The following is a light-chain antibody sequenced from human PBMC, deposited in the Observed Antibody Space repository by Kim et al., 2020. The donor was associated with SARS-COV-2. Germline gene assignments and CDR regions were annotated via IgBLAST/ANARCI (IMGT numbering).Light chain of an antibody. J-gene: IGLJ1*01. CDR3: SSYTSSSILV. CDR2: DVT. Sequence: QSALTQPASVSGSPGQSITISCTGTSTDVGAYNYVSWYQQLPDKVPILIIYDVTNRPSGVSNRFSGSKSGNTASLTISGLQAEDEADYYCSSYTSSSILVFGTGTKVTVL. V-gene: IGLV2-14*03. CDR1: STDVGAYNY.